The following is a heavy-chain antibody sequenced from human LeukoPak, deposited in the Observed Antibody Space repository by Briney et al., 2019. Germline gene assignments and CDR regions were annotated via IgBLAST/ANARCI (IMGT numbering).Heavy chain of an antibody. J-gene: IGHJ4*02. V-gene: IGHV3-30*04. CDR3: ARVYYGSGSYSFDY. Sequence: PVGSLRLSCAASGFTFSSYAMHWVRQAPGKGLEWVAAISYDGSEKYYADSVKGRFTISRDNSKNTLYLQMNSLRAEDTAVYYCARVYYGSGSYSFDYWGQGTLVTVSS. CDR1: GFTFSSYA. CDR2: ISYDGSEK. D-gene: IGHD3-10*01.